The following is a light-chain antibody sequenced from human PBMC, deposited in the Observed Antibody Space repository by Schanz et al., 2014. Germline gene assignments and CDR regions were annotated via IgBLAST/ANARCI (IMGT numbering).Light chain of an antibody. CDR3: VLYMGSGLGV. Sequence: QTVVTQEPSFSVSPGGTVTLTCGLSTGSASTSHYPSWYQQTPGQAPRTLIYSTNTRSSGVPDRFSGSILGNKAALTITGAQADDESDYYCVLYMGSGLGVFGGGTKLTVL. J-gene: IGLJ3*02. V-gene: IGLV8-61*01. CDR2: STN. CDR1: TGSASTSHY.